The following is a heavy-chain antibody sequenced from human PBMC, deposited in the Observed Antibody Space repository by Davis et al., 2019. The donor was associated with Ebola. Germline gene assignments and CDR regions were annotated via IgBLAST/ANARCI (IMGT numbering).Heavy chain of an antibody. CDR1: GYSFTSYW. V-gene: IGHV5-51*01. CDR2: IYPSDSYT. J-gene: IGHJ2*01. CDR3: ARHRGSYYLNWYFDL. Sequence: GESLKISCKGSGYSFTSYWIGWVRQMPGKGLEWMGIIYPSDSYTNYSPSFQGHVTISADKSISTAYLQWSSLKASDTAMYYCARHRGSYYLNWYFDLWGRGTLVTVSS. D-gene: IGHD1-26*01.